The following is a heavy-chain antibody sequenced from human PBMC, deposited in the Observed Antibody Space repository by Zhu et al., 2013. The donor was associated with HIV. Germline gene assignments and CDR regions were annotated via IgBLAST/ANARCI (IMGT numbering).Heavy chain of an antibody. Sequence: QVQLVQSGAEVKKPGASVKVSCKASGYTFTSYAMHWVRQAPGQRLEWMGWINAGNGNTKYSQKFQGRVTITRDTSASTAYMELSSLRSEDTAVYYCARGCSSTSCFYYYYYGMDVWGQGTTVTVSS. J-gene: IGHJ6*02. CDR2: INAGNGNT. V-gene: IGHV1-3*01. CDR3: ARGCSSTSCFYYYYYGMDV. CDR1: GYTFTSYA. D-gene: IGHD2-2*01.